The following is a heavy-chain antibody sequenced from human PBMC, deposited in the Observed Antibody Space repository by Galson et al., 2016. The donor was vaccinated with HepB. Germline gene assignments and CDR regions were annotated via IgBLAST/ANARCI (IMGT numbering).Heavy chain of an antibody. D-gene: IGHD6-13*01. CDR3: ARDRGSSSWYGMDV. Sequence: SETLSLTCIVSGGSISTSYWSWIRQPPGKGLEWIGYIYYSGSTKYNPSLKSRVTISVDTSKNQFSLKLSSVTAADTAVYYCARDRGSSSWYGMDVWGQGTTVTVSS. CDR2: IYYSGST. V-gene: IGHV4-59*01. CDR1: GGSISTSY. J-gene: IGHJ6*02.